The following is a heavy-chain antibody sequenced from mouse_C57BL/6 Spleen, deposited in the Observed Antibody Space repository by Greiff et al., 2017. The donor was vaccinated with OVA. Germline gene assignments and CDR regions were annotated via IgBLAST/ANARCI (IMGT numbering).Heavy chain of an antibody. CDR1: GYAFSSYW. Sequence: VQLQESGAELVKPGASVKISCKASGYAFSSYWMNWVKQRPGTGLEWIGQIYPGDGDTNYNGKFKGKATLTADKSSSTAYMQLSSLTSEDSAVYFCARDYGSSYAMDYWGQGTSVTVSS. V-gene: IGHV1-80*01. CDR2: IYPGDGDT. CDR3: ARDYGSSYAMDY. J-gene: IGHJ4*01. D-gene: IGHD1-1*01.